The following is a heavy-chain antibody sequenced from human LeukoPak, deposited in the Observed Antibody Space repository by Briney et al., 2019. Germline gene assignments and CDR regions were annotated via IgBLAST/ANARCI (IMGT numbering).Heavy chain of an antibody. CDR3: ARGNDRSGYYYFDN. D-gene: IGHD3-22*01. Sequence: SETLSLTCSVSGGSISSGSYFWAWMRQPPGKGLEWIGSIYNTGSTYNNPSLKGRVTFSLDTSKNHFSLMLGSVTAADTALYFCARGNDRSGYYYFDNWGQGALVTVSS. V-gene: IGHV4-39*07. CDR2: IYNTGST. CDR1: GGSISSGSYF. J-gene: IGHJ4*02.